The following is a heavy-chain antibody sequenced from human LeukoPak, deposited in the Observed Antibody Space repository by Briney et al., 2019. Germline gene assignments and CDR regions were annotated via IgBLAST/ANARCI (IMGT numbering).Heavy chain of an antibody. CDR1: GFIFSNYG. D-gene: IGHD1/OR15-1a*01. V-gene: IGHV3-30*02. CDR3: AKEGTASKPSDLDY. Sequence: GGSLRLSSAASGFIFSNYGMHWVRQAPGKGLEWVTFIRYDGSNKYYADSVKGRFTISRDNSKNIVYLQMNSLSSEDTAVYYCAKEGTASKPSDLDYWGQGTLVTVSS. J-gene: IGHJ4*02. CDR2: IRYDGSNK.